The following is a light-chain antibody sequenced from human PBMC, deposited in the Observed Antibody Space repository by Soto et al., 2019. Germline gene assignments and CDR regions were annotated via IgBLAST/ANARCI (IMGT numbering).Light chain of an antibody. CDR2: GAS. J-gene: IGKJ1*01. CDR1: QSVSSSH. V-gene: IGKV3-20*01. CDR3: QQYGSSPWT. Sequence: EIVWTQSPGTLSLSPGERATLSCRASQSVSSSHLAWYKQKPGQAPRLIISGASSRATGIPDRFTGSGSGTEFTLTISRLQPEDFAVYYCQQYGSSPWTFGQGTKVDIK.